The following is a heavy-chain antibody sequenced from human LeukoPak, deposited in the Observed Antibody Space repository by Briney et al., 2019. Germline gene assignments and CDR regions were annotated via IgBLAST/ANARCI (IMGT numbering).Heavy chain of an antibody. CDR1: GDSISSRSYY. Sequence: SETLSLTCTVSGDSISSRSYYWGWIRQPPGKGLEWIGSIYYSGSTYYNPSLKSRVTISVNTSKNQFSLKLSSVTAADTAVYYCARDQSLYNSGWFGYWGQGTLVTVSS. D-gene: IGHD3-22*01. V-gene: IGHV4-39*07. CDR2: IYYSGST. J-gene: IGHJ5*01. CDR3: ARDQSLYNSGWFGY.